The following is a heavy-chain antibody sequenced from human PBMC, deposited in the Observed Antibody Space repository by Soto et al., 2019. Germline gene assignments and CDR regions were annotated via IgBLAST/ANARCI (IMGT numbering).Heavy chain of an antibody. CDR2: IYYSGST. CDR3: ARELSLGYCSGGSCYQRINWFDP. J-gene: IGHJ5*02. CDR1: GGSISSYY. V-gene: IGHV4-59*01. D-gene: IGHD2-15*01. Sequence: SETLSLTCTVSGGSISSYYWSWIRQPPGKGLEWIGYIYYSGSTNYNPSLKSRVTISVDTSKNQFSLKLSSVTAADTAVYYCARELSLGYCSGGSCYQRINWFDPWGQGTLVTVSS.